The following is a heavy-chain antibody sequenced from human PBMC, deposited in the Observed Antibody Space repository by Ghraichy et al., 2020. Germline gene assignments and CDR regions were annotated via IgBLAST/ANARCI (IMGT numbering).Heavy chain of an antibody. D-gene: IGHD3-3*01. CDR1: GFIFSSFA. CDR3: VKGLFLVDY. Sequence: RGSLRLSCAASGFIFSSFAMNWVRQTPGKGLEWVATIAYSGTYFADSVKGRFTISRDDSRNTLYLQMNSLRAEDTAVYYCVKGLFLVDYWGQGTLVTVSS. CDR2: IAYSGT. V-gene: IGHV3-23*01. J-gene: IGHJ4*02.